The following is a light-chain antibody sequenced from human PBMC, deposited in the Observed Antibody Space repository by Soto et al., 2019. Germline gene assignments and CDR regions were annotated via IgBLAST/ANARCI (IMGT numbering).Light chain of an antibody. J-gene: IGKJ3*01. CDR2: DAS. V-gene: IGKV1-33*01. CDR1: QDISDN. Sequence: DIQTTQSPSSLSASVGDRVTITCQASQDISDNLNWYQQKPGKAPKLLIYDASNLETGVPSRFSGSGYGTDFTFTISSLQPEDIATYYCQEYDNIPSFGPGTKVDI. CDR3: QEYDNIPS.